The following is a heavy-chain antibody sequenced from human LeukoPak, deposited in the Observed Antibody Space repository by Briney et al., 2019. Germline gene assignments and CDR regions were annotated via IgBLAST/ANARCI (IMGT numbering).Heavy chain of an antibody. D-gene: IGHD5-24*01. CDR1: GYSFTGHY. Sequence: ASVKVSCKASGYSFTGHYMHWVRQAPGQGLEWMGWINPKSGGTNYAQKLQGRVTMTTDTSTSTAYMELRSLRSDDTAVYYCAREGDGYNYEGAFDYWGQGTLVTVSS. CDR2: INPKSGGT. J-gene: IGHJ4*02. CDR3: AREGDGYNYEGAFDY. V-gene: IGHV1-2*02.